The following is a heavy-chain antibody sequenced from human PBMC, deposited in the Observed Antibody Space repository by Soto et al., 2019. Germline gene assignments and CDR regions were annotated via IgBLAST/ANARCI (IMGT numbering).Heavy chain of an antibody. CDR2: ISYDERNK. D-gene: IGHD3-9*01. CDR1: GFTFSSYA. CDR3: ARKKAVRYFFWLATADY. J-gene: IGHJ4*02. V-gene: IGHV3-30*04. Sequence: QVQLVESGGGVVQPGRSLRLSCAASGFTFSSYAMHWVRQAPGKGLEWVAVISYDERNKYYADSVKGGVTISRNNSKNTLQLQMSRLRAEDTAVYYCARKKAVRYFFWLATADYCGKGTLKTVST.